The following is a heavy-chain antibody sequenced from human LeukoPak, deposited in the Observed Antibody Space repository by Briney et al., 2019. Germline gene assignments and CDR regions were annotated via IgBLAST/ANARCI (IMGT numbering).Heavy chain of an antibody. V-gene: IGHV3-74*01. CDR2: IKGDGGSP. D-gene: IGHD3-10*01. CDR3: ARKPDYYGADY. CDR1: GFTFGNYW. J-gene: IGHJ4*02. Sequence: GGSLRLSCAASGFTFGNYWMHWVRRAPGKGLVWVSRIKGDGGSPTYADSVKGRLTISRDNAKHMLYLQMNSLRAEDTAVYYCARKPDYYGADYWGQGTLVTVSS.